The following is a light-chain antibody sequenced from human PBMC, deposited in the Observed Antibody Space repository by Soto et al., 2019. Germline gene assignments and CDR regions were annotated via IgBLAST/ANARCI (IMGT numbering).Light chain of an antibody. CDR2: SAS. CDR1: QSVATN. J-gene: IGKJ2*01. Sequence: IVMTQSPATLSVSPGERATLSCRASQSVATNLAWYQQKPGQAPRLLIHSASTRATGVPARFSGSGSGTEFTLTLSSLHSEDFAFSYCQHHNSCPSFGQGTNLDIK. V-gene: IGKV3-15*01. CDR3: QHHNSCPS.